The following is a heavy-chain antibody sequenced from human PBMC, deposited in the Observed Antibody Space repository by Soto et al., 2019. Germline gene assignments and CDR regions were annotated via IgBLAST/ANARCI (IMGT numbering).Heavy chain of an antibody. Sequence: QVQLVESGGGVVQPGRSLRLSCAASGFTFSNYGMHWVRQAPGKGLEWVAVILYDGSNEYYADSVKGRFTISRDNSKNTLYLQMNSLRAEDTAVYYCAKDGSHNFDYWGQGTLVTVSS. J-gene: IGHJ4*02. V-gene: IGHV3-30*18. CDR3: AKDGSHNFDY. D-gene: IGHD1-26*01. CDR1: GFTFSNYG. CDR2: ILYDGSNE.